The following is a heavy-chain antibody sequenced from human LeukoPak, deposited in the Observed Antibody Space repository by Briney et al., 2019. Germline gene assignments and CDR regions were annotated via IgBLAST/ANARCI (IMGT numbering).Heavy chain of an antibody. Sequence: GGSLRLSCAASGFTFSSYSMNWVRQAPGKGLEWVSYISSSSTIYYADSVKGRFTISRDNSKNTLYLQMNSPRAEDTAVYYCAKDDYSKGYYYYGMDVWGQGTTVTVSS. D-gene: IGHD4-11*01. CDR3: AKDDYSKGYYYYGMDV. V-gene: IGHV3-48*01. CDR1: GFTFSSYS. CDR2: ISSSSTI. J-gene: IGHJ6*02.